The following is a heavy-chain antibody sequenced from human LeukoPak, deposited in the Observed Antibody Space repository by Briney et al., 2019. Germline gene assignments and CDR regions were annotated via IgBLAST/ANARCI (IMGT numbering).Heavy chain of an antibody. Sequence: AAWXWIRQSPXRGLEWLGRTYYRSKWYNDYAVSVKSRITINPDTSKNQFSLQLNSVTPEDTAVYYCARDQMGFDPWGQGILVTVSS. V-gene: IGHV6-1*01. CDR1: AA. CDR3: ARDQMGFDP. CDR2: TYYRSKWYN. J-gene: IGHJ5*02.